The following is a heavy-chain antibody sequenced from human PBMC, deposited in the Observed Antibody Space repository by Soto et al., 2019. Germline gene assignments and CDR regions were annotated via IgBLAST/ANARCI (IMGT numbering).Heavy chain of an antibody. D-gene: IGHD3-22*01. J-gene: IGHJ6*02. CDR3: AKASASYYYDSSGYYHYYYYGMDV. Sequence: GGSLRLSCAASGFTFSSYAMSWVRQAPGKGLEWVSAISGSGGSTYYADSVKGRFTISRDNSKNTLYLQMNSLRAEDTAVYYCAKASASYYYDSSGYYHYYYYGMDVWGQGTTVTVSS. CDR1: GFTFSSYA. CDR2: ISGSGGST. V-gene: IGHV3-23*01.